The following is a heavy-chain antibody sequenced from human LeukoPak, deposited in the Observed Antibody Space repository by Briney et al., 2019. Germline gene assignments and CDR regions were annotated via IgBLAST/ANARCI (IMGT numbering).Heavy chain of an antibody. D-gene: IGHD1-26*01. CDR1: GYTFTGYY. CDR2: INPNSGGT. Sequence: ASVKVSCTASGYTFTGYYMHWVRQAPGQGLEWMGWINPNSGGTNYALNFQGRVTMTRDTSNSTAYMELSRLRSDDTAVYYCARGVGATISYYHYYIDVWGKGTTVTVSS. V-gene: IGHV1-2*02. J-gene: IGHJ6*03. CDR3: ARGVGATISYYHYYIDV.